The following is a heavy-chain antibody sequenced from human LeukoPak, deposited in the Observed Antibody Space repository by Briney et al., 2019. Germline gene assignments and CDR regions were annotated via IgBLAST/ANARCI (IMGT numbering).Heavy chain of an antibody. Sequence: PGGSLSLSCAASGFTFSSYGMHWVRQAPGKGLEWVAVISYDGSNKYYADSVKGRFTISRDNSKNTLYLQMNSLRAEDTCVYYCAKGSDYPDNWGQGTLVTVSS. CDR3: AKGSDYPDN. CDR1: GFTFSSYG. J-gene: IGHJ4*02. V-gene: IGHV3-30*18. CDR2: ISYDGSNK.